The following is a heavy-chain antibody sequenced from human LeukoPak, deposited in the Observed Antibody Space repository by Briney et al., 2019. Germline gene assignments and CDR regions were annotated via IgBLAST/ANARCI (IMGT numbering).Heavy chain of an antibody. CDR2: ISWNSGSI. CDR3: ASGGLGPIDY. V-gene: IGHV3-9*01. Sequence: GGSLRLSCAASGFTFDDYAMHWVRQAPGKGLEWVSGISWNSGSIGYADSVKGRFTISRDNAKNTLYLQMNSLRAEDTAVYYCASGGLGPIDYWGQGTLVTVSS. CDR1: GFTFDDYA. J-gene: IGHJ4*02. D-gene: IGHD3-16*01.